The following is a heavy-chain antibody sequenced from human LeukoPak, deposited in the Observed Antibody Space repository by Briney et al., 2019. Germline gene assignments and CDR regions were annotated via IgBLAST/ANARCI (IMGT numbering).Heavy chain of an antibody. V-gene: IGHV3-23*01. J-gene: IGHJ4*02. CDR1: GFAFSSYA. D-gene: IGHD3-9*01. CDR2: ISGSGGST. Sequence: PGGSLRLSCTTSGFAFSSYAMSWVRQAPGKGLEWVSAISGSGGSTYYADSVKGRFTISRDNSKNTLYLQMNSLRAEDTAVYYCAKGHILTGYYRRFFDYWGQGTLVTVSS. CDR3: AKGHILTGYYRRFFDY.